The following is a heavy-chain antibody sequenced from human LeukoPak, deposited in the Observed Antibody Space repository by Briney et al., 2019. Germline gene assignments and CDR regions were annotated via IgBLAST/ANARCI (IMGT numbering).Heavy chain of an antibody. D-gene: IGHD3-16*02. CDR2: INPYRGGT. CDR1: GYTFNDYY. Sequence: ASVKVSCKASGYTFNDYYINWVRQAPAQGLEWMGWINPYRGGTNYAQRFQGRVTMTSNTSISTAYMELSRLTSDDTAVYYCASLGLGDTHYVWGSYRFSDYWGQGTQVTVSS. V-gene: IGHV1-2*02. CDR3: ASLGLGDTHYVWGSYRFSDY. J-gene: IGHJ4*02.